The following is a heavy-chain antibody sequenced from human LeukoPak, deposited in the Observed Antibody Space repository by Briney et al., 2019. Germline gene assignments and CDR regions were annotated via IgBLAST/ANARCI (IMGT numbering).Heavy chain of an antibody. V-gene: IGHV6-1*01. Sequence: LXCXVXXDSFXXXXATXXXIXXXXSXXXXXLGRTYYRSKWFYEYAVSVKSRITVNPDTSKNHFSLQLKSVTPEDTAVYYCARDTVAGNYLDYWGQGTLVPVSS. CDR1: XDSFXXXXAT. CDR2: TYYRSKWFY. J-gene: IGHJ4*02. CDR3: ARDTVAGNYLDY. D-gene: IGHD6-19*01.